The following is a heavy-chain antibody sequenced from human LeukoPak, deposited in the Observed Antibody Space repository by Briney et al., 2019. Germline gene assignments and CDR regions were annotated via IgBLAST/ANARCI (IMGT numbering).Heavy chain of an antibody. V-gene: IGHV1-18*01. J-gene: IGHJ3*02. CDR2: ISGYSGKT. CDR1: GDTFASYG. Sequence: VASVKVSCKASGDTFASYGISWVRQAPGQGLEWMGWISGYSGKTSYAQKLQGRVTMTTDTSTSTVYMELRSLRSDDTAMYYCARAPDRHLGAFDIWGQGTMVTVSS. D-gene: IGHD3-22*01. CDR3: ARAPDRHLGAFDI.